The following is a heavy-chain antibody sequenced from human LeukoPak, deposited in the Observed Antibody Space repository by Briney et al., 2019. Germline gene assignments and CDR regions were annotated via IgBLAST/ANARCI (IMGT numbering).Heavy chain of an antibody. CDR3: ARGTGVVIIRTLYNWFDP. CDR1: GGSISSSSYY. D-gene: IGHD3-3*01. CDR2: IYYSGST. V-gene: IGHV4-39*07. J-gene: IGHJ5*02. Sequence: SETLSLTCTVSGGSISSSSYYWGWIRQPPGKGLEWIGSIYYSGSTYYNPSLKSRVTISVDTSKNQFSLKLSSVTAADTAVYYCARGTGVVIIRTLYNWFDPWGQGTLVTVSS.